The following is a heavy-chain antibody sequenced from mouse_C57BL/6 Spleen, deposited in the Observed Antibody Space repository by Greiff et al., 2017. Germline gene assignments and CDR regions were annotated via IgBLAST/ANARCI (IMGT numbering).Heavy chain of an antibody. CDR3: SRSGGLDY. CDR1: GYTFTSYW. J-gene: IGHJ2*02. D-gene: IGHD3-1*01. Sequence: QVHVKQPGTELVKPGASVKLSCKASGYTFTSYWMHWVKQRPGQGLEWIGNINPSNGGTNYNEKFKSKATLPVDQSSSTAYMRLSSLTSEDSAVYYCSRSGGLDYWGQGTSLTVSS. V-gene: IGHV1-53*01. CDR2: INPSNGGT.